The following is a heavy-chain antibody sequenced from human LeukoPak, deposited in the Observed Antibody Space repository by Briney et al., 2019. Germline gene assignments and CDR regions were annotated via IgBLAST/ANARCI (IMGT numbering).Heavy chain of an antibody. Sequence: SETLSLTCAVSGYSISSGFYWGWIRQPPGKGLEWLGSIYHSGSTYYNPSLKSRVTISVDTSKNQFSLKLRSVTAADTAVYYCASYPGYYDSSGYYSTDYFDYWGQGTLVTVSS. J-gene: IGHJ4*02. V-gene: IGHV4-38-2*01. CDR1: GYSISSGFY. CDR3: ASYPGYYDSSGYYSTDYFDY. CDR2: IYHSGST. D-gene: IGHD3-22*01.